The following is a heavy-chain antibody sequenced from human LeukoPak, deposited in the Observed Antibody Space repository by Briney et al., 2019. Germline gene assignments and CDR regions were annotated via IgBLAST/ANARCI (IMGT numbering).Heavy chain of an antibody. Sequence: SETLSLTCTASGGSISSAYYWGWIRQPPGKGLEWIGSTHPSETTYYIPSLKSRLSIFVDSSNTQFSLKLTSVTAADTATYYCARQIGSGRWAFDIWAKGQWSPSLQ. J-gene: IGHJ3*02. CDR3: ARQIGSGRWAFDI. CDR2: THPSETT. CDR1: GGSISSAYY. V-gene: IGHV4-39*01. D-gene: IGHD6-19*01.